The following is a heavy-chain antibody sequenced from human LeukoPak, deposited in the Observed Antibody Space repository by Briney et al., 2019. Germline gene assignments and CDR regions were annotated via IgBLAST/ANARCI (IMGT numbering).Heavy chain of an antibody. CDR1: GFTFSSYA. D-gene: IGHD5-12*01. J-gene: IGHJ4*02. Sequence: PGGSLRLSCAASGFTFSSYAMSWVRQAPGKGLEWVSAISGSGGSTYYADSVKGRFTISRDNSKNTLYLQMNSLRAEDRAVYYCAKDIGSGYDFFDYWGQGTLVTVSS. V-gene: IGHV3-23*01. CDR3: AKDIGSGYDFFDY. CDR2: ISGSGGST.